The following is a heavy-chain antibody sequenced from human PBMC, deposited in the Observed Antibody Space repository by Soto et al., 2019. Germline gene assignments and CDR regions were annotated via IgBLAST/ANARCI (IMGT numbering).Heavy chain of an antibody. Sequence: GSLKIFCKTSGYTFTDYWTGWVRQMPGNGLEWMGIIYPGGSDTRYSPSFQGQVTISADKSISTAYLQWSNRKASDTAIYYCASKEYKYVSTGYFYWGQGT. J-gene: IGHJ4*02. V-gene: IGHV5-51*01. CDR1: GYTFTDYW. D-gene: IGHD3-22*01. CDR2: IYPGGSDT. CDR3: ASKEYKYVSTGYFY.